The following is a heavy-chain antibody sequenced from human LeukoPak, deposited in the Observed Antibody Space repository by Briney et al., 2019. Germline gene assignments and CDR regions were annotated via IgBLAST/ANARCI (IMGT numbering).Heavy chain of an antibody. CDR1: GFTFSSYA. CDR2: ISGSGGST. J-gene: IGHJ5*02. Sequence: PGGSLRLSRAASGFTFSSYAMSWVRQAPGKGLEWVSAISGSGGSTYYADSVKGRFTISRDNSKNTLYLQMNSLRAEDTAVYYCAKDKLSGSYSYPPYNWFDPWGQGTLVTVSS. D-gene: IGHD1-26*01. V-gene: IGHV3-23*01. CDR3: AKDKLSGSYSYPPYNWFDP.